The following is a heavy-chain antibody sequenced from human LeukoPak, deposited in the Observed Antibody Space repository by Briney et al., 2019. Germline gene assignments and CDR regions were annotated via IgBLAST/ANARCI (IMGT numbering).Heavy chain of an antibody. Sequence: PGGSLRLSCAVSGFTFSNAWMSWVRQAPGKGLEWVGRIKSEADGGTTDHAAPVKGRFSTSRDGPKNTLYLQMNSLKTEDTAVYYCTTNKIGVGACDYCGQGALVTVSS. D-gene: IGHD1-26*01. CDR3: TTNKIGVGACDY. J-gene: IGHJ4*02. CDR1: GFTFSNAW. CDR2: IKSEADGGTT. V-gene: IGHV3-15*01.